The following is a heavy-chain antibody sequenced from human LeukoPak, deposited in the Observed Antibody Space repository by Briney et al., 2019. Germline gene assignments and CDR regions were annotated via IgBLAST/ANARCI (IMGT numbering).Heavy chain of an antibody. CDR3: AKGAGSILRYFDWLLLN. V-gene: IGHV3-23*01. J-gene: IGHJ4*02. Sequence: GGSLRLSCAASGFTFSSYAMSWVRQAPGKGLEWVSAISGSGGSTYYADSVKGRFTISRDNSKNTLYLQMNSPRAEDTAVYYCAKGAGSILRYFDWLLLNWGQGTLVTVSS. CDR2: ISGSGGST. CDR1: GFTFSSYA. D-gene: IGHD3-9*01.